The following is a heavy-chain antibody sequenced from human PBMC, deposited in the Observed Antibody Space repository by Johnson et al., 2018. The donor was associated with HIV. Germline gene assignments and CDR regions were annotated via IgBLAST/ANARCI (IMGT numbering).Heavy chain of an antibody. D-gene: IGHD1-26*01. Sequence: QVQLVESGGGVVQPGGSLRLSCAASGFTFSSYGMHWVRQAPGKGLEWVAFIRYDGSNKYYADSVKGRFTIYRDNVKNSLYLQMSSLRAEDTAFYYCARDLVGAGGFDIWGQGTMVTVSS. J-gene: IGHJ3*02. CDR1: GFTFSSYG. CDR2: IRYDGSNK. V-gene: IGHV3-30*02. CDR3: ARDLVGAGGFDI.